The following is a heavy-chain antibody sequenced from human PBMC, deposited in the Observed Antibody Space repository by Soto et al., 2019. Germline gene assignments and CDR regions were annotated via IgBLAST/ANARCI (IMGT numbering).Heavy chain of an antibody. CDR2: IYYSGST. Sequence: ASETLSLTCSVSGGSINSGGYYWSWLRQDPGKGLEWIGYIYYSGSTSYNPPLKSRVIISLDTSKNQFSLKLSSVTAADTAVYYCARDGGYGSGSYYYAYWGQGSLVTVSS. D-gene: IGHD3-10*01. J-gene: IGHJ4*02. CDR3: ARDGGYGSGSYYYAY. V-gene: IGHV4-31*03. CDR1: GGSINSGGYY.